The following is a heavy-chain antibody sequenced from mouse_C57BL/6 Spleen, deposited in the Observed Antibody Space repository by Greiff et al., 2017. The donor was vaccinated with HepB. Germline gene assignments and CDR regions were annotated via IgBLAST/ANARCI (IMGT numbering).Heavy chain of an antibody. Sequence: VQLQQPGAELVRPGSSVKLSCKASGYTFTSYWMHWVKQRPIQGLEWIGNIDPSDSETHYNQKFKDKATLTVDKSSSTAYMQLSSLTSEDSAVYYCARLSPRSYFDYWGQGTTLTVSS. CDR1: GYTFTSYW. J-gene: IGHJ2*01. CDR3: ARLSPRSYFDY. CDR2: IDPSDSET. V-gene: IGHV1-52*01. D-gene: IGHD2-10*02.